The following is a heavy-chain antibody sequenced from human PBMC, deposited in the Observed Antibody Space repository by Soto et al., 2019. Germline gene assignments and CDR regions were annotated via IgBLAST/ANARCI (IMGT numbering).Heavy chain of an antibody. CDR2: IYHSVST. Sequence: SETLSLTCTVSGGSIGSSDYYWGWIRQPPGKGLEWIGNIYHSVSTYYNPSLKSRVTISVDRSKNQFSLKLSSVTAADTAVYYCARGPPLGFWGRGTLVTVSS. J-gene: IGHJ4*02. V-gene: IGHV4-39*07. CDR3: ARGPPLGF. CDR1: GGSIGSSDYY.